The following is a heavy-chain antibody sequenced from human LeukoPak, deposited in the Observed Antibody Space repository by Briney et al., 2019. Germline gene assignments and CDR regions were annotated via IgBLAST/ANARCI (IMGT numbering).Heavy chain of an antibody. CDR3: ARESYYDSSGYPDY. CDR1: GYTFTGYY. V-gene: IGHV1-2*02. Sequence: ASVKVCCKASGYTFTGYYMHWVRQAPGQGLEWMGWINPNSGGTNYAQKFQGRVTMTRDTSISTAYMELSRLRSDDTAVYYCARESYYDSSGYPDYWGQGTLVTVSS. J-gene: IGHJ4*02. D-gene: IGHD3-22*01. CDR2: INPNSGGT.